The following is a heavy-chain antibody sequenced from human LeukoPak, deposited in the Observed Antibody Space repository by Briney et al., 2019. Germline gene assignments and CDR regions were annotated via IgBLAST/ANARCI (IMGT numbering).Heavy chain of an antibody. CDR2: IYHSGST. J-gene: IGHJ4*02. CDR1: GGSINSGGYS. CDR3: ARDVGYTSDY. V-gene: IGHV4-30-2*01. Sequence: PSETLSLTCAVSGGSINSGGYSWSWIRQPPGKGLEWIGYIYHSGSTYYNPSLKSRVTISVDRSKNQFSLKLSSVTAADTAVYYCARDVGYTSDYWGQGTLVTVSS. D-gene: IGHD1-1*01.